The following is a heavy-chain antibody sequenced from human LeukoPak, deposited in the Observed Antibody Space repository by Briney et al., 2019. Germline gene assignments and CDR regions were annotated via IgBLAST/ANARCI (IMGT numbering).Heavy chain of an antibody. V-gene: IGHV3-53*01. Sequence: PGGSLRLSCAASGFTVSSNYMSWVRQAPGKGLEWVSVIYSGGSTYYADSVKGRFTISRDNSKNTLYLQMNSLRAEDTAVYYCARLQLWFYFDYWGQGTLDTVSS. D-gene: IGHD5-18*01. CDR3: ARLQLWFYFDY. J-gene: IGHJ4*02. CDR1: GFTVSSNY. CDR2: IYSGGST.